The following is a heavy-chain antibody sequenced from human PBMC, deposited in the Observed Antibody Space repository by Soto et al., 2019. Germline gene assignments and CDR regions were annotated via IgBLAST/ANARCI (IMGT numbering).Heavy chain of an antibody. V-gene: IGHV3-73*01. CDR3: TRLDILTGYYLLGGYYYHYGMDV. J-gene: IGHJ6*02. D-gene: IGHD3-9*01. CDR2: IRSKANSYAT. CDR1: GFTFSGSA. Sequence: GGSLRLSCAASGFTFSGSAMHWVRQASGKGLEWVGRIRSKANSYATAYAASVKGRFTISRDDSKNTAYLQMNSLKTEDTAVYYCTRLDILTGYYLLGGYYYHYGMDVWGQGTTVTVSS.